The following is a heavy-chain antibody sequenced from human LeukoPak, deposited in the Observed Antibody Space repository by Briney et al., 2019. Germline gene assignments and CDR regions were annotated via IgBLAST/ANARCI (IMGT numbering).Heavy chain of an antibody. J-gene: IGHJ4*02. CDR3: ARANYDSSGYYPLFYY. V-gene: IGHV3-21*01. CDR2: ISRSSIYK. CDR1: GFTFSSYT. D-gene: IGHD3-22*01. Sequence: GGSLRLSCAASGFTFSSYTMTWVRQAPGKGLEWVSSISRSSIYKYYADSLKGRFTISRDDAKNSLYLQMNSLRAENTAVYYCARANYDSSGYYPLFYYWGQGTLVTVSS.